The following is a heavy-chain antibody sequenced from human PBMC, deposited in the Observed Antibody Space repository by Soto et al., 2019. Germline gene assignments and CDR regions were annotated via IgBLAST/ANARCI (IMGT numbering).Heavy chain of an antibody. CDR1: GFTFSSYW. CDR2: INSDGRST. Sequence: EVQLVESGGGLVQPGGSLRLSCAASGFTFSSYWMHWVRQVPGKGLVWVSRINSDGRSTSYADSVKGRFTISRDNAKNTLYLHMNSLRAEDTAVYYCAREEGAAFHYDGMDVWGQGTTVTVSS. CDR3: AREEGAAFHYDGMDV. V-gene: IGHV3-74*01. J-gene: IGHJ6*02.